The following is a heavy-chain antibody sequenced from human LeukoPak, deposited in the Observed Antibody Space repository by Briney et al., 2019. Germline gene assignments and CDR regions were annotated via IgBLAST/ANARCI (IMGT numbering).Heavy chain of an antibody. D-gene: IGHD2-21*02. CDR3: ARGPYCGGDCYLDY. Sequence: SETLSLTCTVSSGSINSYYWSWIRRPAGKGLEWIGRIYSSGTTNYNPSLKSRVTMSIDTSKNQFSLKLTSVTAADTAVYYCARGPYCGGDCYLDYWGQGTPVTVSS. J-gene: IGHJ4*02. CDR2: IYSSGTT. V-gene: IGHV4-4*07. CDR1: SGSINSYY.